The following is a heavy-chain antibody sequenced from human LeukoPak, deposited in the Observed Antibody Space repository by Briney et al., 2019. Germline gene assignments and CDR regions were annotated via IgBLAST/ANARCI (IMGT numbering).Heavy chain of an antibody. V-gene: IGHV3-53*01. CDR3: ARAGGGYRYGYYYHFYMDV. CDR2: LYSGGGA. Sequence: GGSLRLSCAASGFNVSSNYMSWVRQAPGKGLEWVSLLYSGGGAFHADSVKGRSTISRDNSKNTLYLQLNSLRAEDTAVYYCARAGGGYRYGYYYHFYMDVWGKGTTVTVSS. J-gene: IGHJ6*03. CDR1: GFNVSSNY. D-gene: IGHD5-18*01.